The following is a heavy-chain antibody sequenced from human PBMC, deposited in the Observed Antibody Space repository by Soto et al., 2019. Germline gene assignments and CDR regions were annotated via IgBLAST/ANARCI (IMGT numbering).Heavy chain of an antibody. Sequence: QVQLVESGGGLVKPGGSLRLSCAASGFTFSDYYMSWIRQAPGKGLEWVSYISSSGSTIYYADSVKGRFTISRDNAKNXLXXQMNSLRAEDTAVYYCARVPRIWFGESTRYGWFDPWGQGTLVTVSS. V-gene: IGHV3-11*01. J-gene: IGHJ5*02. CDR3: ARVPRIWFGESTRYGWFDP. CDR1: GFTFSDYY. D-gene: IGHD3-10*01. CDR2: ISSSGSTI.